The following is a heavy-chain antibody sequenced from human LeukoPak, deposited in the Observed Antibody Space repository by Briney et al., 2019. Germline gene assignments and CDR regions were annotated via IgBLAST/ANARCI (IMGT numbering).Heavy chain of an antibody. CDR1: GGSISTTNYY. CDR2: IYSSGNT. Sequence: SETLSLTCTVSGGSISTTNYYWGWIRQPPGRDLEWIGSIYSSGNTYYNPSLESRVTIPVDTSKNQLSLKLTSATAADTSVYYCARHSGLRSPFDPWGQGTLVTVSS. V-gene: IGHV4-39*01. D-gene: IGHD3-3*01. CDR3: ARHSGLRSPFDP. J-gene: IGHJ5*02.